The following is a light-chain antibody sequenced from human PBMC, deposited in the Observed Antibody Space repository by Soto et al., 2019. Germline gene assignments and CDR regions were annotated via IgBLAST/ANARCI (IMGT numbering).Light chain of an antibody. CDR2: DAS. Sequence: DIQMTQSPSTLSASVGDRVTITCRASQSLSGLLAWYQQKPGKAPKLLIYDASSLESGVPSRFSGSGSGTEFSLTISSLQPDDFATYFCKQYSSYWTFGQGTKVEIK. V-gene: IGKV1-5*01. CDR3: KQYSSYWT. CDR1: QSLSGL. J-gene: IGKJ1*01.